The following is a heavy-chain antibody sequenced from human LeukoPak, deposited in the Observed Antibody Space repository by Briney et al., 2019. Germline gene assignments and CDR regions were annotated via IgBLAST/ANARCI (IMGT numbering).Heavy chain of an antibody. CDR1: GFTFGDFS. CDR2: IIWNGGSS. V-gene: IGHV3-43*01. D-gene: IGHD3-22*01. J-gene: IGHJ4*02. Sequence: GGSLRLSCAASGFTFGDFSMHWVRLTPRNGLEWVSLIIWNGGSSYYTDSVKGRFTISRDNSKNSLYLQMNSLTTEDTALYYCAKGSSGHYIDYWGQGTLVTVSS. CDR3: AKGSSGHYIDY.